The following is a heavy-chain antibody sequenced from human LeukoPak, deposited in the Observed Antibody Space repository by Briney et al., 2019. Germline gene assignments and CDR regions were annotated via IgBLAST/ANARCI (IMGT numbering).Heavy chain of an antibody. J-gene: IGHJ4*02. CDR3: AKEAPNTFWSAYPDY. V-gene: IGHV3-7*01. CDR1: GFTFSSYW. D-gene: IGHD3-3*01. Sequence: GGSLRLSCAASGFTFSSYWMTWVRQAPGKGLERVANIKQDGSEKYYVDSVKGRFTISRDNAKNSLYLQMNSLRAEDTAVYYCAKEAPNTFWSAYPDYWGQGSLVTVSS. CDR2: IKQDGSEK.